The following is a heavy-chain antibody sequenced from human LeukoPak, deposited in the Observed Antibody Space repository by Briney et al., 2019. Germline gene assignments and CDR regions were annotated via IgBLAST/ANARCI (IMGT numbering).Heavy chain of an antibody. CDR1: GFALSSAW. J-gene: IGHJ4*02. Sequence: GGSLRLSCAASGFALSSAWMNWVRQAPGKGLEWVGHFKSKTATNYAAPVKGRFTFSSDDSQNTLYLQMSSLKTEDTAVYYCAKRGPITMIVAYYFDYWGQGTLVTVSS. V-gene: IGHV3-15*01. CDR3: AKRGPITMIVAYYFDY. D-gene: IGHD3-22*01. CDR2: FKSKTAT.